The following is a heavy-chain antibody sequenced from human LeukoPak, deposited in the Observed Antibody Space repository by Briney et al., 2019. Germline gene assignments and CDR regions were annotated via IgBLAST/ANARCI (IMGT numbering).Heavy chain of an antibody. CDR3: AKTNRREITMVRGVIMIDAFDI. V-gene: IGHV3-23*01. D-gene: IGHD3-10*01. J-gene: IGHJ3*02. Sequence: GGSLRLSCAASGFTFSSYAMSWVRQAPGKGLEWVSAISGSGGSTYYADSVKGRFTISRDNSKNALYLQMNSLRAEDTAVYYCAKTNRREITMVRGVIMIDAFDIWGQGTMVTVSS. CDR2: ISGSGGST. CDR1: GFTFSSYA.